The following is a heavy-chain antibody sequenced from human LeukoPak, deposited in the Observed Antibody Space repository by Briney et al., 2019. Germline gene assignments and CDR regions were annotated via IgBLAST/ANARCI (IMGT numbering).Heavy chain of an antibody. CDR3: ARDSSSGWYSEEYAAFDI. D-gene: IGHD6-19*01. CDR1: GGSISSYY. CDR2: IYTSVGT. Sequence: KPSETLSLTCTVSGGSISSYYWSWIRQPPGKGLEWIGRIYTSVGTNYNPSPKSRVSTTVDTSQNHFSLMLSSVPAADTAVYYCARDSSSGWYSEEYAAFDIWGQGTMVTVSS. V-gene: IGHV4-4*07. J-gene: IGHJ3*02.